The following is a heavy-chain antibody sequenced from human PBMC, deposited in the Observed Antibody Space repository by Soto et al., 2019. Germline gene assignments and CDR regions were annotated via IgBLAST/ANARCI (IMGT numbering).Heavy chain of an antibody. V-gene: IGHV4-59*12. J-gene: IGHJ5*02. Sequence: SETLSLTCTVSGDSISAYSWSWVRQPPGKGLEWIGNIHYNGNTKYNPSLKSRVSMSVDTSKNQFSLRLSSVTAADTAMYYCARLPHALFDWSDNCFDPWGQGTLVTVSS. CDR2: IHYNGNT. CDR3: ARLPHALFDWSDNCFDP. CDR1: GDSISAYS. D-gene: IGHD3-9*01.